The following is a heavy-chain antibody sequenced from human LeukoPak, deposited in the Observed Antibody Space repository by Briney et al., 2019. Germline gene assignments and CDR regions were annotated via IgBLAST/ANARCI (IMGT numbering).Heavy chain of an antibody. Sequence: PGGSLRLSCAASGFTFSNYWMTWVRQAPGKGLEWLANIKRDGRATTYLDSVMGRFAISRANAYNSQYLQMNSLRGEDTAVNYCARGRDSGWNEDWGQGTLVTVSS. V-gene: IGHV3-7*05. J-gene: IGHJ4*02. CDR3: ARGRDSGWNED. CDR1: GFTFSNYW. CDR2: IKRDGRAT. D-gene: IGHD1-1*01.